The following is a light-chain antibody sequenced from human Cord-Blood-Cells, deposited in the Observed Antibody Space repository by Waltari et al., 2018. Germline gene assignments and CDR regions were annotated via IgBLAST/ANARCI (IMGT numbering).Light chain of an antibody. J-gene: IGKJ1*01. CDR3: QQYNNWPWT. V-gene: IGKV3-15*01. Sequence: IVMTQSPATLPVSTGESATLSCRASQSVSSNLAWYQQKPGQAPRLLIYGASTRATGIPARFSGSGSGTEFTLTISSLQSEDFAGYYCQQYNNWPWTFGQGTKVEIK. CDR1: QSVSSN. CDR2: GAS.